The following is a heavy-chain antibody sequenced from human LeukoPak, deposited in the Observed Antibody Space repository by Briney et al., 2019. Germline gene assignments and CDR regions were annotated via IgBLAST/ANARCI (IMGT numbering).Heavy chain of an antibody. Sequence: PGGSLRLSCAASWFTVSSKYMTWGRQAPGKGLEWGSVIYSDGSTYYADSVKGRFTISRDNSKNTLYLQMSSLRADDTAVYYCARGDWQSWGQGTLVTVSS. D-gene: IGHD2-21*01. J-gene: IGHJ5*02. V-gene: IGHV3-53*01. CDR3: ARGDWQS. CDR2: IYSDGST. CDR1: WFTVSSKY.